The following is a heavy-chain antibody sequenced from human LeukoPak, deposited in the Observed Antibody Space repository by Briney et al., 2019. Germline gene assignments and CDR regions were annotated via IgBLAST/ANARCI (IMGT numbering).Heavy chain of an antibody. CDR3: AKDGAYCSGGSCYYNWFDP. CDR1: GFTFSSYG. CDR2: ISYDGSNK. Sequence: PGRSLRLSCAASGFTFSSYGMHWVRQAPGKGLEXXXVISYDGSNKYYADSVKGRFTISRDNSKNTLYLQMNSLRAEDTAVYYCAKDGAYCSGGSCYYNWFDPWGQGTLVTVSS. V-gene: IGHV3-30*18. J-gene: IGHJ5*02. D-gene: IGHD2-15*01.